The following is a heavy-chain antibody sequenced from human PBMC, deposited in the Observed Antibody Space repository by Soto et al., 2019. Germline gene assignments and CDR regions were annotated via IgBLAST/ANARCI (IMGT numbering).Heavy chain of an antibody. D-gene: IGHD3-3*01. CDR3: ARDQLDRLKPRETRYFDY. CDR2: ISGRSDYI. CDR1: GFTFRSYN. Sequence: EVQLVESGGGLVKPGGSLRLSCAGSGFTFRSYNMNWVRQAPGKGLEWVATISGRSDYIFYAASVQGRFTISRDNAKNSLYLQMNSLRADDTAVYYCARDQLDRLKPRETRYFDYWGQGTLVTVSS. V-gene: IGHV3-21*02. J-gene: IGHJ4*02.